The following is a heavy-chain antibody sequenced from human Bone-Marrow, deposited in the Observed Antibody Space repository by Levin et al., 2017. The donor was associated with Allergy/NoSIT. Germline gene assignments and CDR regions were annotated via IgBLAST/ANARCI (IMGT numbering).Heavy chain of an antibody. D-gene: IGHD5-24*01. CDR1: GFSFSDYW. J-gene: IGHJ4*02. V-gene: IGHV3-7*01. CDR3: ARAVTIGTVDY. CDR2: INQDGSEK. Sequence: GESLKISCAASGFSFSDYWMSWVRQAPGKGLEWVANINQDGSEKYYVDSVMDRFTLSRDNAKNSLYLQMNSLRVEDTAVYYCARAVTIGTVDYWGQGTLVTVSS.